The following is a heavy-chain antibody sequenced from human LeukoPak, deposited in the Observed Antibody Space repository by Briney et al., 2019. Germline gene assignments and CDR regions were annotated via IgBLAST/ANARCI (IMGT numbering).Heavy chain of an antibody. CDR2: IRFDGSNK. CDR1: GFTFNSYG. CDR3: AREIDP. V-gene: IGHV3-30*02. J-gene: IGHJ5*02. Sequence: PGGSLRLSCAASGFTFNSYGMHWVREAPGKGLEWVAFIRFDGSNKYYADSVKGRFTISRDSSKNTLHLQMNSLRAEDTAVYYCAREIDPWGQGTLVTVSS.